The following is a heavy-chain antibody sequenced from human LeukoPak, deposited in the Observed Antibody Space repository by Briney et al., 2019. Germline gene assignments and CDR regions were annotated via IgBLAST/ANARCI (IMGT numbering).Heavy chain of an antibody. D-gene: IGHD3-9*01. Sequence: SVKVSCKASGGTFISYAISWVRQAPGQGLEWMGRIIPIFGTANYAQKFQARVTITTHESTSTAYMELSSLRSEDTAVYYCARESPYYDILTGYYDYWGQGTLVTVSS. CDR1: GGTFISYA. CDR2: IIPIFGTA. J-gene: IGHJ4*02. V-gene: IGHV1-69*05. CDR3: ARESPYYDILTGYYDY.